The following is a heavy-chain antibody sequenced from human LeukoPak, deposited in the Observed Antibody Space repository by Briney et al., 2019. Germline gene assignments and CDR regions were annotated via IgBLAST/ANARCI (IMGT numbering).Heavy chain of an antibody. CDR1: GFTFTNYW. J-gene: IGHJ4*02. D-gene: IGHD4-23*01. CDR2: MNSDASST. Sequence: GGSLRLSCVASGFTFTNYWKHWVRKAPGKGLVWVASMNSDASSTSYADSVKGRFSISRDNAKKTLYLQMNSLRAEDTAVYYCARGPDYGGPLRGQGTLVTVSP. V-gene: IGHV3-74*01. CDR3: ARGPDYGGPL.